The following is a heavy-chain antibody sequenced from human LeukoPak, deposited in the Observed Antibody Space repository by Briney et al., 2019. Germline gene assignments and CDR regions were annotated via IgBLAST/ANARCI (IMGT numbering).Heavy chain of an antibody. CDR2: MNQDGSGT. V-gene: IGHV3-74*01. Sequence: GGSLTLSCAVSGFTLSSNWMHWVRQAPGKGLEWVSRMNQDGSGTSYEDSVKGRFTISRDNAKNTVYLQMNSLRAEDSAVYYCATVFDYWGQGTLVTVSS. CDR1: GFTLSSNW. J-gene: IGHJ4*02. CDR3: ATVFDY.